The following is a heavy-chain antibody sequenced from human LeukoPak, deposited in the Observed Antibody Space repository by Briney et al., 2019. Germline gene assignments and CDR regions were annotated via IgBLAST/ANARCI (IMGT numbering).Heavy chain of an antibody. D-gene: IGHD2-2*02. Sequence: VASVKVSCKASGYTFTSYAMHWVRQAPGQRLEWMGWINAGNGNTKYSQKFQGRVTMTRDTSTSTVYMELSSLRSEDTAVYYCARPGARYCSSTSCYNGFDYWGQGTLVTVSS. CDR1: GYTFTSYA. CDR3: ARPGARYCSSTSCYNGFDY. V-gene: IGHV1-3*01. J-gene: IGHJ4*02. CDR2: INAGNGNT.